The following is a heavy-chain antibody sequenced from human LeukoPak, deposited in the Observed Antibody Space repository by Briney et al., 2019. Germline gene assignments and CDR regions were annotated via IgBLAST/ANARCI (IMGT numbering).Heavy chain of an antibody. CDR2: IYYSGSS. Sequence: PSETLSLTCTVSGGSISSYYWSWIRQPPGKGLEWIGYIYYSGSSNYNPSLKIRVTMSADTSKNQFSLNLSSVTAADTAVYFCARGSLYDWNPGWFDPWGQGTLVTVSS. V-gene: IGHV4-59*01. D-gene: IGHD1-20*01. J-gene: IGHJ5*02. CDR3: ARGSLYDWNPGWFDP. CDR1: GGSISSYY.